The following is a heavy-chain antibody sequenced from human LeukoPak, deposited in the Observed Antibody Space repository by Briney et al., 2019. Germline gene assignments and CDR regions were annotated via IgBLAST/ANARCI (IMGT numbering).Heavy chain of an antibody. CDR1: GFTFSSYE. V-gene: IGHV3-48*03. CDR2: ISSSGSTI. J-gene: IGHJ6*02. CDR3: ARDLGIVVVPAAGDYYYGMDV. Sequence: PGGSLRLSCAASGFTFSSYEMNWVRQAPGKGLEWVSYISSSGSTIYYADSVKGRSTISRDNAKNSLYLQMNSLRAEDTAVYYCARDLGIVVVPAAGDYYYGMDVWGQGTTVTVSS. D-gene: IGHD2-2*01.